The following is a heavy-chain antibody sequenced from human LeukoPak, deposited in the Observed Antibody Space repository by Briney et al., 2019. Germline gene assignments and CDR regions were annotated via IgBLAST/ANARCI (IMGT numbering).Heavy chain of an antibody. CDR1: GFTFSGHF. Sequence: GGSLRLSCSASGFTFSGHFMHWVRQAPGKRLEYVSGISINGDKTYYAESVKGRFTISRDNSKNTLYLQLSSLRVEDTAVYYCIKDRIGTWSFDHWGQGTLLTVSS. D-gene: IGHD1-26*01. J-gene: IGHJ4*02. V-gene: IGHV3-64D*06. CDR2: ISINGDKT. CDR3: IKDRIGTWSFDH.